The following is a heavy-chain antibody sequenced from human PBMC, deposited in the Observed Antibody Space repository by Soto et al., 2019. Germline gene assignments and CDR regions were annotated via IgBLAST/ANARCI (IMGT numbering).Heavy chain of an antibody. Sequence: QVQLVESGGILVKPGGSLRLSCATSGFTFSDYYMTWIRQAPGKGLQWISYISSSGAAVYYADSVKGRFTISRDNDKKSPYPPMTSPRAEDTAVYYFATPYFYNHVGVWGKGTTVTVSS. CDR3: ATPYFYNHVGV. CDR2: ISSSGAAV. V-gene: IGHV3-11*01. J-gene: IGHJ6*03. CDR1: GFTFSDYY.